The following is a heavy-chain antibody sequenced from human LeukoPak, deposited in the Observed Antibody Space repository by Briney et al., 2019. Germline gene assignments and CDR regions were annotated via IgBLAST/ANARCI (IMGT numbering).Heavy chain of an antibody. D-gene: IGHD2-2*01. Sequence: SETLSLTFTVPGGSIISYYWSWIRQPAAKGLEWIGRIYTSGSTNYNPSLKSRVTMSVDTSKNQFSLKLSSVTAADTAVYYCARVGVVVPAAMYDYWGQGTLVTVSS. J-gene: IGHJ4*02. V-gene: IGHV4-4*07. CDR1: GGSIISYY. CDR2: IYTSGST. CDR3: ARVGVVVPAAMYDY.